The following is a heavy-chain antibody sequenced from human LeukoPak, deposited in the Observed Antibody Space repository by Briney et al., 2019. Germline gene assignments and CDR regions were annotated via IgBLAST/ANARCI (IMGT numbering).Heavy chain of an antibody. D-gene: IGHD3-10*01. Sequence: SVKVSCKASGGTFSSYAISWVRQAPGQGLEWMGGIIPIFGTANYAQKFQGRVTITADESTSTAYMELSSLRSEDTAVYYCARDLWRAGSLYYFDYWGQGTLVTVSS. CDR3: ARDLWRAGSLYYFDY. J-gene: IGHJ4*02. CDR1: GGTFSSYA. CDR2: IIPIFGTA. V-gene: IGHV1-69*13.